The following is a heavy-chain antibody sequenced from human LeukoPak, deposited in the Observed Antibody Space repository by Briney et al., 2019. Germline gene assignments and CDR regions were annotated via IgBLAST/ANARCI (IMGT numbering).Heavy chain of an antibody. CDR2: VSSNGGST. CDR3: VKDIMGSTDYYYGLDV. D-gene: IGHD3-10*01. V-gene: IGHV3-64D*09. J-gene: IGHJ6*02. CDR1: GFSFSNYD. Sequence: PGGSLRLSCSASGFSFSNYDMHWVRQAPGKGLEYVSAVSSNGGSTYYADSVKGRLTISRDNSKNTLYLHMSSLRPEDTAVYFCVKDIMGSTDYYYGLDVRGQGTTVTVSS.